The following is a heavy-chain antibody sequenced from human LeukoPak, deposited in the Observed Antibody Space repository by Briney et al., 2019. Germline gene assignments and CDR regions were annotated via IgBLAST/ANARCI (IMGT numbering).Heavy chain of an antibody. CDR1: GFTFSSYA. CDR2: INNDGSIT. Sequence: GGSLRLSCAASGFTFSSYAMSWVRQAPGKGLVWVLRINNDGSITIYADSVKGRFTISRDNAKNTLYLQMNSLRDDDTAVYYCVRDNGGEHLWGQGTLVTVSS. D-gene: IGHD3-16*01. CDR3: VRDNGGEHL. J-gene: IGHJ4*02. V-gene: IGHV3-74*01.